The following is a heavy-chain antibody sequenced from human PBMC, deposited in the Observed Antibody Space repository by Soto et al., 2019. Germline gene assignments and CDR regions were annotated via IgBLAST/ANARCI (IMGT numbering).Heavy chain of an antibody. J-gene: IGHJ4*02. CDR2: IIPIFGTA. D-gene: IGHD3-22*01. CDR1: GGTFSSYA. Sequence: SVKVSCKSSGGTFSSYAISWVRQAPGQGLEWMGGIIPIFGTANYAQKFQGRVTITADKSTSTAYMELSSLRSEDTAVYYCARVYIDYYDSSGYYYAFDYWGQGTLVTV. CDR3: ARVYIDYYDSSGYYYAFDY. V-gene: IGHV1-69*06.